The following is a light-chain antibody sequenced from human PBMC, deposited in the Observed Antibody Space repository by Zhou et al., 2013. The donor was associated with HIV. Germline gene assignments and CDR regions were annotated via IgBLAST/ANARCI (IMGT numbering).Light chain of an antibody. V-gene: IGKV3-15*01. CDR2: GAS. CDR1: QSVFSN. J-gene: IGKJ2*04. CDR3: QQYNNWPPCS. Sequence: EVVMTQSPSTLSVSPGERVTLSCRASQSVFSNLAWYQQKPGQAPRLLIYGASTRVTGIPARFSGSGSGTEFTLTISSLQSEDSAVYYCQQYNNWPPCSFGQGTKLEIK.